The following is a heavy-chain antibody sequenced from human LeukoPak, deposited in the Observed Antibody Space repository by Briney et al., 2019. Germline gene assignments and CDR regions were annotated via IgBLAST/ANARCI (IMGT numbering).Heavy chain of an antibody. CDR3: ARHVTISGPYNASDI. V-gene: IGHV4-59*08. D-gene: IGHD5-24*01. J-gene: IGHJ3*02. CDR2: IYYSGGT. Sequence: SETLSLTCTVSGGSISDYYWSWIRQPPGKGLEWIGYIYYSGGTDYNPSLKSRVTISVDTSKNQFSLKLRSVTAADTAVYYCARHVTISGPYNASDIWGQGTMVTVSP. CDR1: GGSISDYY.